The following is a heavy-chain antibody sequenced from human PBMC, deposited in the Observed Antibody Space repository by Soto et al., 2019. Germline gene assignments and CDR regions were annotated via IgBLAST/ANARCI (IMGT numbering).Heavy chain of an antibody. Sequence: AVKVSCKACGGTFSSYAISWVRQAPGQELEWMGGIIPIFGTANYAQKFQGRVTITADNSTSTAYMELSSLRSEDTAVYYCARXSAPYYYDSSGYYGFDYWGQGTLVTVSS. D-gene: IGHD3-22*01. CDR2: IIPIFGTA. V-gene: IGHV1-69*06. J-gene: IGHJ4*02. CDR1: GGTFSSYA. CDR3: ARXSAPYYYDSSGYYGFDY.